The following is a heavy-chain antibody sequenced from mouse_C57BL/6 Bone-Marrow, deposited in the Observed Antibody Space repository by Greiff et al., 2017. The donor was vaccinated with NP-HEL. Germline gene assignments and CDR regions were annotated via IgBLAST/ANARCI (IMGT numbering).Heavy chain of an antibody. CDR1: GFTFSSYG. V-gene: IGHV5-6*01. Sequence: EVQGVESGGDLVKPGGSLKLSCAASGFTFSSYGMSWVRQTPDKRLEWVATISSGGSYTYYPDSVKGRFTISRDNAKNTLYLQMSSLKSEDTAMYYCAELGRGFAYWGQGTLVTVSA. CDR2: ISSGGSYT. D-gene: IGHD4-1*01. CDR3: AELGRGFAY. J-gene: IGHJ3*01.